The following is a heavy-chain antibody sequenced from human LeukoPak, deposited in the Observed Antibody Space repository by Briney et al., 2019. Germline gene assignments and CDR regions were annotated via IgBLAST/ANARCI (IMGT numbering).Heavy chain of an antibody. V-gene: IGHV3-30*02. CDR2: IRFDGSNN. Sequence: GGSLRLSCAASGFTFNSYGIHWVRQAPGKGLEWVAFIRFDGSNNYYADSVKGRLTISRDNSKNTLYLQMNSLRAEDTAVYYCARELGYGSAAAFDIWGQGTMVTVSS. CDR1: GFTFNSYG. D-gene: IGHD4-17*01. J-gene: IGHJ3*02. CDR3: ARELGYGSAAAFDI.